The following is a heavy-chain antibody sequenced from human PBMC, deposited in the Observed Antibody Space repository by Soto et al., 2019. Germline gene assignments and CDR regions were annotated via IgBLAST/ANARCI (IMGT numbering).Heavy chain of an antibody. CDR3: ARIRASRSSGYYLDY. Sequence: GPTRVNPTQPLTLTCTFSGCSLNTREMCVSWIRQPPGKALEWLAFIDWDGDEFYSTSLKTRLTISRDMSKNQVVLTVTNMDPVDTATYYCARIRASRSSGYYLDYWGQGALVTVSS. CDR2: IDWDGDE. V-gene: IGHV2-70*01. CDR1: GCSLNTREMC. J-gene: IGHJ4*02. D-gene: IGHD3-22*01.